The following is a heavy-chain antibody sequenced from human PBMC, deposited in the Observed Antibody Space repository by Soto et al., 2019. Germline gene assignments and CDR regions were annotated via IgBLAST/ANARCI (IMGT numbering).Heavy chain of an antibody. V-gene: IGHV1-2*02. CDR1: GYTFTGYY. CDR3: ARETPYSSSWYVYARETSNWFDP. J-gene: IGHJ5*02. D-gene: IGHD6-13*01. Sequence: GASVKVSCKASGYTFTGYYMHWVRQAPGQGLEWMGWMNPNSGNTGYAQKFQGRVTMTRDTSISTAYMELSRLRSDDTAVYYCARETPYSSSWYVYARETSNWFDPWGQGTLVTVSS. CDR2: MNPNSGNT.